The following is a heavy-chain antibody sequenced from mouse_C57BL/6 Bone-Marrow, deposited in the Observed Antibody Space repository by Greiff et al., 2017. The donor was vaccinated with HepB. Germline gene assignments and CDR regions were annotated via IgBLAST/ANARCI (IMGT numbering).Heavy chain of an antibody. CDR1: GFNIKDDY. J-gene: IGHJ3*01. Sequence: VQLQQSGAELVRPGASVKLSCTASGFNIKDDYMHWVKQRPEQGLEWIGWIAPENGDTEYASKFQGKATITADPSSNTAYLQLSSLTSEDTAVYYCTTRDYGNYRSWFAYWGQGTLVTVSA. CDR3: TTRDYGNYRSWFAY. D-gene: IGHD2-1*01. V-gene: IGHV14-4*01. CDR2: IAPENGDT.